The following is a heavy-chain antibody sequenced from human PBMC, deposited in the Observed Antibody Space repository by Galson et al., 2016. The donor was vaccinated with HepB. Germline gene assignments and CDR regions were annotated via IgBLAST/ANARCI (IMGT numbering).Heavy chain of an antibody. CDR3: AKAWTSRPSTRQTDHFDY. V-gene: IGHV6-1*01. J-gene: IGHJ4*02. CDR1: GDSVSSRTAS. CDR2: TYYRSKWYN. Sequence: CAISGDSVSSRTASWNWIRQSPPRGLEWLGRTYYRSKWYNEYATSVGGRININPDTTENHFPLHLNSVTPEETAIYYCAKAWTSRPSTRQTDHFDYWGQGTLVTVSS. D-gene: IGHD1-1*01.